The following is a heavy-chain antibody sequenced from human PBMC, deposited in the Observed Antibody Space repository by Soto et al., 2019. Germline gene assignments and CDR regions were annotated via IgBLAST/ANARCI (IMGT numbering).Heavy chain of an antibody. CDR3: VRGPYNYNSRYFDY. Sequence: SETLSLTCTVSGGSFSGYFWTWIRQPPGKGLEWLAEINHSGITNYNPSVESRVSMSVDTSKNQFSLRLYSVTAADTAVYYCVRGPYNYNSRYFDYWGQGTLVTVSS. CDR2: INHSGIT. J-gene: IGHJ4*02. CDR1: GGSFSGYF. V-gene: IGHV4-34*01. D-gene: IGHD1-1*01.